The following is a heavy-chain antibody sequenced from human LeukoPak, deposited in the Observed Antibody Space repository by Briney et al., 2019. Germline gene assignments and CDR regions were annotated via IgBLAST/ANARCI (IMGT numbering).Heavy chain of an antibody. Sequence: SMKVSCKTSGFTFISSAVQWVRQARGQRLEWIGWIVVGSGNTNYAQKFQERVTITRDMSTSTAYMELSSLRSEDTAVYYCAADPSYSSGYRYYFDYWGQGTLVTVSS. J-gene: IGHJ4*02. V-gene: IGHV1-58*01. CDR2: IVVGSGNT. CDR1: GFTFISSA. D-gene: IGHD3-22*01. CDR3: AADPSYSSGYRYYFDY.